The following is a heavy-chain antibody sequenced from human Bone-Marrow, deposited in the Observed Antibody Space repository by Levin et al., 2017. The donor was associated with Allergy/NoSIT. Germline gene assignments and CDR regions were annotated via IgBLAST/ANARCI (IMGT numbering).Heavy chain of an antibody. CDR2: IYYIGST. Sequence: SETLSLTCTVFGGSISSGDYYWSWIRQPPGTGLEWIGYIYYIGSTYYNPSLKSRVTISVDTSKNQFSLKLSSVTAADTAVYYCARAAAATHTHFDYWGQGTLVTVSS. D-gene: IGHD2-2*01. CDR1: GGSISSGDYY. V-gene: IGHV4-30-4*01. CDR3: ARAAAATHTHFDY. J-gene: IGHJ4*02.